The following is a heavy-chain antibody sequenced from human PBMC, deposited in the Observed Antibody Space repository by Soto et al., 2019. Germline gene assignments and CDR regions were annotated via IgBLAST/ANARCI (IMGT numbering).Heavy chain of an antibody. Sequence: ASVKVSCNASGYTFTTHAMHWVRPAPGQSLEWMGWINGGTGQTKHSQRFQGRVNITRDTSASTAYMELSSLRSEETAVYYCARGKGMEENYYYYGLDIWGQGTTVTVSS. V-gene: IGHV1-3*01. CDR3: ARGKGMEENYYYYGLDI. D-gene: IGHD1-1*01. CDR1: GYTFTTHA. CDR2: INGGTGQT. J-gene: IGHJ6*02.